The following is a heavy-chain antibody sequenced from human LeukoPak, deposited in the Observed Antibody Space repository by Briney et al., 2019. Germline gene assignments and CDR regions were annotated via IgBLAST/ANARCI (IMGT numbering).Heavy chain of an antibody. CDR3: ARERYCSSTSCYVRLYNWFDP. CDR1: GGSISNYY. Sequence: SETLSLTCTVSGGSISNYYWNWIRQPPGKGLEWIGYIYHSGSTNYNPSLKSRVIISVDTSKNQFSLKLSSVTAADTAVYYCARERYCSSTSCYVRLYNWFDPWGQGTLVTVSS. CDR2: IYHSGST. V-gene: IGHV4-59*01. J-gene: IGHJ5*02. D-gene: IGHD2-2*01.